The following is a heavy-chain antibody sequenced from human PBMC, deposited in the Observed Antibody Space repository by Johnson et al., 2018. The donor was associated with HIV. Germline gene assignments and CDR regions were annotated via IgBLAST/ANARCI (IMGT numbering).Heavy chain of an antibody. V-gene: IGHV3-23*04. D-gene: IGHD1-26*01. CDR1: GFTFSNFA. CDR2: ISVSGGSI. Sequence: VQLVESGGGLVQPGGSLRLSCAASGFTFSNFAITWVRQAPGKGLEWVSAISVSGGSIYYADAVKGRFTISRDNAKNSLYLQMNSLRAEDTALYYCASAGSLYAFDIWGQGTMVTVSS. CDR3: ASAGSLYAFDI. J-gene: IGHJ3*02.